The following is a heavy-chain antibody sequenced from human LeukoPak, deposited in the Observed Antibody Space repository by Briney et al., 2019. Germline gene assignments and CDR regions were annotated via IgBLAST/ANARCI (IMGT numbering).Heavy chain of an antibody. CDR2: INAGNGNT. Sequence: ASVKVSCKASGYTFTSYAMHWVRQAPGQRLEWMGWINAGNGNTKYSQKFQGRVTITRDTSASTAYMELSSLRPEDTAVYYCARAPNTYYYDSSGYYYDYWGQGTLVTVSS. V-gene: IGHV1-3*01. J-gene: IGHJ4*02. CDR1: GYTFTSYA. CDR3: ARAPNTYYYDSSGYYYDY. D-gene: IGHD3-22*01.